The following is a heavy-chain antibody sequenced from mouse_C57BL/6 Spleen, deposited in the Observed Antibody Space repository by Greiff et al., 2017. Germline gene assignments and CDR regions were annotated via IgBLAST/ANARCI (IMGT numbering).Heavy chain of an antibody. J-gene: IGHJ1*03. CDR3: ARDRGSNHWYFDV. D-gene: IGHD1-1*01. Sequence: QVQLKQPGAELVRPGTSVKLSCKASGYTFTSYWMHWVKQRPGQGLEWIGVIDPSDSYTNYNQKFKGKATLTVDKSSSTAYMQLSSLTSEDSAVYYCARDRGSNHWYFDVWGTGTTVTVSS. CDR1: GYTFTSYW. V-gene: IGHV1-59*01. CDR2: IDPSDSYT.